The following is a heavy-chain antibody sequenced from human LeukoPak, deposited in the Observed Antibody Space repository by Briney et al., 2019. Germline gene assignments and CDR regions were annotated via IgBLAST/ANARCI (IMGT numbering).Heavy chain of an antibody. CDR2: ISSTGSDI. CDR3: ARESRTGEKDAFDI. Sequence: RPGGSLRLSCAGSGFIFSNYEMNWVRQAPGKGLEWVSYISSTGSDIYYADSVKGRFTITRDNAKNSLYLQMNSLRAEDTAVYYCARESRTGEKDAFDIWGQGTMVTVSS. V-gene: IGHV3-48*03. D-gene: IGHD7-27*01. J-gene: IGHJ3*02. CDR1: GFIFSNYE.